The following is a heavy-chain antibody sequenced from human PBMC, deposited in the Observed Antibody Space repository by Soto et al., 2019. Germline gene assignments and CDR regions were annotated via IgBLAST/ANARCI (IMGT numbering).Heavy chain of an antibody. CDR3: ARKAVLTPHGYFDY. CDR1: GFTFSSYS. D-gene: IGHD2-15*01. J-gene: IGHJ4*02. V-gene: IGHV3-48*01. CDR2: ISSSSSTI. Sequence: PWGSLSLSCAASGFTFSSYSMNWFRQAPGKGLEGVSYISSSSSTIYYAGSVKGRFTISRDNAKNSLYLQMNSLRAEDTAVYYCARKAVLTPHGYFDYWGQGTLVTVSS.